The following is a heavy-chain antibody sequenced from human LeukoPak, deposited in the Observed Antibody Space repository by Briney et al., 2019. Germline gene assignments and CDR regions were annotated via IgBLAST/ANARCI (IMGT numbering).Heavy chain of an antibody. D-gene: IGHD6-6*01. Sequence: SQTLSLTCAVSGDSISSGTDYWSWIRQPAGQGLEWIGRIYTTGITNYNPSLKSRVTISVDTSKNQFSLNLTSVTAADTAVYYCAREFLASRRNWVDPWGQGILVTVYS. J-gene: IGHJ5*02. CDR1: GDSISSGTDY. V-gene: IGHV4-61*02. CDR3: AREFLASRRNWVDP. CDR2: IYTTGIT.